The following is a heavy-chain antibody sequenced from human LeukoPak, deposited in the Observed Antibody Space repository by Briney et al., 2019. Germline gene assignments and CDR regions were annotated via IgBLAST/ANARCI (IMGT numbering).Heavy chain of an antibody. Sequence: SETLSLTCTVSGGSISSYYWSWIRQPPGKGLEWIGEINHSGSTNYNPSLKSRVTISVDTSKNQFSLKLSSVTAADTAVYYCARGRGETRTYYDYVWGSYRLDYWGQGTLVTVSS. CDR2: INHSGST. CDR3: ARGRGETRTYYDYVWGSYRLDY. J-gene: IGHJ4*02. V-gene: IGHV4-34*01. CDR1: GGSISSYY. D-gene: IGHD3-16*02.